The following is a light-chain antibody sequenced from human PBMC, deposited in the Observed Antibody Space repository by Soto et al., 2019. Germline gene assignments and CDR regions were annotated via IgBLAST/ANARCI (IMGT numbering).Light chain of an antibody. V-gene: IGKV3-15*01. CDR1: QSVSNN. CDR3: QQYNNWPPIT. CDR2: YAS. J-gene: IGKJ5*01. Sequence: EIMMTQSPATLSVSPGERATLSCRASQSVSNNLAWYQQKPGQAPRLLIYYASTRATGIPVRFSGSGSGTEFTLNISSIQSEDFALYYCQQYNNWPPITFGQGTRLEIK.